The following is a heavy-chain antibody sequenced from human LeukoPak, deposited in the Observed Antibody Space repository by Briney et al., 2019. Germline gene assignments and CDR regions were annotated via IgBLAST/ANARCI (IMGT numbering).Heavy chain of an antibody. CDR2: IYYSGST. J-gene: IGHJ6*02. D-gene: IGHD6-19*01. CDR1: GGSISSYY. CDR3: ATGPRSSGWYLHNYYCYYGMDV. Sequence: SETLSLTCTVSGGSISSYYWSWIRQPPGKGLEWIGYIYYSGSTNYNPSLKSRVTISVDTSKNQFSLKLSSVTAADTAVYYCATGPRSSGWYLHNYYCYYGMDVWGQGTTVTVSS. V-gene: IGHV4-59*01.